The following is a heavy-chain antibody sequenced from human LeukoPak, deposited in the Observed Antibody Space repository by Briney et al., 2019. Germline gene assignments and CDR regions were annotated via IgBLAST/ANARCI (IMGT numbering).Heavy chain of an antibody. J-gene: IGHJ1*01. D-gene: IGHD3-22*01. CDR2: IKSDGST. V-gene: IGHV3-74*01. CDR1: GFTFSTYW. CDR3: ARAPSEIGGYYPEYFRH. Sequence: GGSLRLSCAASGFTFSTYWMHWVRQAPGKGLVWVSRIKSDGSTNYADSVKGRFTISRDNAKNTVSLQMNTLRPEDTGAYYCARAPSEIGGYYPEYFRHWGEGTLVTVSS.